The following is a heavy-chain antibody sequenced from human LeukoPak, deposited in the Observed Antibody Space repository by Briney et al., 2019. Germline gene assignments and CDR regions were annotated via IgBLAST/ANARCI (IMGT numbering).Heavy chain of an antibody. CDR3: ARDRAIGWGGMIEDYYYGMDV. D-gene: IGHD3-16*01. Sequence: ASVKVSCKASRYTFTRYVISWVGRAPGQGLKWMGGINTSSGNRQFAQKFQGRVTMTTDTSTNTAFMEMRSLRSDDTATYYCARDRAIGWGGMIEDYYYGMDVWGQGTTVIVSS. CDR2: INTSSGNR. CDR1: RYTFTRYV. J-gene: IGHJ6*02. V-gene: IGHV1-18*01.